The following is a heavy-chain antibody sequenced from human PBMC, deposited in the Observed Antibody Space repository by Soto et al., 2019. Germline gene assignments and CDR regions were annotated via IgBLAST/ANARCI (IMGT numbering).Heavy chain of an antibody. V-gene: IGHV1-18*01. J-gene: IGHJ4*02. CDR3: ARDLPPVDS. Sequence: QIQLVQSGAEVKKPGASVKVSCKASGYTFSSYHITWVRQAPGQGLEWMGWISAYNGNTNYAQNLQGRVTMTTDPSTSTADMELRSLRSDDTAVYYCARDLPPVDSWGQGTLVTVSS. CDR1: GYTFSSYH. CDR2: ISAYNGNT.